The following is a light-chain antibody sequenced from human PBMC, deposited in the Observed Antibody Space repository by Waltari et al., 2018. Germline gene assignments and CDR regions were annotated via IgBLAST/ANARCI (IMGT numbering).Light chain of an antibody. CDR1: GPDTGINK. Sequence: QSMLTQPPSASGPPGTRVTIPCSGSGPDTGINKVLWYQQFPGTAPKLLIYNDNQRPSGVPDRFSASKSGTSSSLAISGLQSEDEADYHCAAWDDSLGANVFGTGTRVTVL. CDR2: NDN. CDR3: AAWDDSLGANV. V-gene: IGLV1-44*01. J-gene: IGLJ1*01.